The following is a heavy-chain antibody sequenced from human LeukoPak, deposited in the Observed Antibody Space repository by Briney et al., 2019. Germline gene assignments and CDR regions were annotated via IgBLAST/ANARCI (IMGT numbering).Heavy chain of an antibody. J-gene: IGHJ4*02. V-gene: IGHV3-66*01. CDR2: IHTGGTT. Sequence: GGSLRLSCVASGFSVSRNYMSWVRQAPGKGLEWVSVIHTGGTTYYADSVKGRFTISSDNSENTLYLQMNSLRAEDTAVYYCAMNYDSSGYYLDYWGQGTLVTVSS. CDR3: AMNYDSSGYYLDY. D-gene: IGHD3-22*01. CDR1: GFSVSRNY.